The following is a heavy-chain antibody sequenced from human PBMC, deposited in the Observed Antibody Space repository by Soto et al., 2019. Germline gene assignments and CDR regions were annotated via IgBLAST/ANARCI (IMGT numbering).Heavy chain of an antibody. J-gene: IGHJ4*02. CDR3: AKASFARVGYCSSTSCSHLDD. D-gene: IGHD2-2*01. CDR1: GFTFSSYA. V-gene: IGHV3-23*01. Sequence: GGSLRLSCAASGFTFSSYAMSWVRQAPGKGLEWVSAISGSGGSTYYADSVKGRFTISRDNSKNTLYLQMNSLRAEDTAVYYCAKASFARVGYCSSTSCSHLDDWGQGTLVTVSS. CDR2: ISGSGGST.